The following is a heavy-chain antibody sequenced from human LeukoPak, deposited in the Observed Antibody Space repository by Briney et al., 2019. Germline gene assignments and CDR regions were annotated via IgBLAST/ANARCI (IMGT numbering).Heavy chain of an antibody. CDR1: GYRFTTDY. J-gene: IGHJ3*02. CDR3: ARQAYGSHFDAFDI. D-gene: IGHD3-22*01. CDR2: IYPDDSET. Sequence: GESLKISCKASGYRFTTDYIGWVRQMPGKGLEWMGIIYPDDSETNYSPSFQGQVSMSVDKSITTAYLQWSSLKASDTAIYYCARQAYGSHFDAFDIWGQGAMVTVSS. V-gene: IGHV5-51*01.